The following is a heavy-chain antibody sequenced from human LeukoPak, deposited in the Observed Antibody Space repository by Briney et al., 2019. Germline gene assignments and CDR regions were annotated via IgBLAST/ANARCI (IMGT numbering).Heavy chain of an antibody. D-gene: IGHD3-10*02. CDR2: IYPGDSET. V-gene: IGHV5-51*01. CDR1: GYKFTNYW. Sequence: NLGESLKISFKASGYKFTNYWIGWVRQMPGKGLEWLTIIYPGDSETRYSPSFQGQVTISAAKSIDTIYLQWNTLKASDTAMYYCARALRTGQGDYVPVLWGQGTLVTVSS. CDR3: ARALRTGQGDYVPVL. J-gene: IGHJ4*02.